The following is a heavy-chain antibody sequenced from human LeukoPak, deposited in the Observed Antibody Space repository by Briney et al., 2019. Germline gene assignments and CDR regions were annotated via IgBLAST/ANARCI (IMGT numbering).Heavy chain of an antibody. J-gene: IGHJ4*02. D-gene: IGHD4-11*01. Sequence: PGGSLRLSCAASGFTFSSYGMHWVRQAPGKGLEWVSSISSSSYIYYADSVKGRFTISRDNAKNSLYLQMNSLRAEDTAVYYCARDSQETTKIDYWGQGTLVTVSS. CDR1: GFTFSSYG. CDR2: ISSSSYI. CDR3: ARDSQETTKIDY. V-gene: IGHV3-21*01.